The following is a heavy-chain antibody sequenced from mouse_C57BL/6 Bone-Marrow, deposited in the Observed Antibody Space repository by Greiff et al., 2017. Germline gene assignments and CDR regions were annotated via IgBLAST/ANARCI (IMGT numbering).Heavy chain of an antibody. CDR2: IYPGDGDT. Sequence: VQLQQSGPELVKPGASVKISCKASGYAFSSSWMNWVQQRPGKGLEWIGRIYPGDGDTNYNGKFKGKATLTADKSSSTAYMQLSSLTSEDSAVYFCARDYGSSFWFAYWGQGTLVTVSA. CDR1: GYAFSSSW. CDR3: ARDYGSSFWFAY. V-gene: IGHV1-82*01. J-gene: IGHJ3*01. D-gene: IGHD1-1*01.